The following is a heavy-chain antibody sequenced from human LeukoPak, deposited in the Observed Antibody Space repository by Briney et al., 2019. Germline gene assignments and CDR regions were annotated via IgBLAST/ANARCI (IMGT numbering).Heavy chain of an antibody. V-gene: IGHV3-23*01. CDR3: AKGLGYSGYDSPFDY. CDR2: ISGSGGST. Sequence: PGGSLRLSCAASGFTFSSYAMSWVRQAPGKGLEWVSAISGSGGSTYYADSVKGRFTISRDNSKNTLYLQMNSLRAEDTAVYYFAKGLGYSGYDSPFDYWGQGTLVTVSS. D-gene: IGHD5-12*01. J-gene: IGHJ4*02. CDR1: GFTFSSYA.